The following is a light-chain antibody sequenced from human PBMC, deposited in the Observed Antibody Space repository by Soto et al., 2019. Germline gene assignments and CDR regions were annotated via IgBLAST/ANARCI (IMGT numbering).Light chain of an antibody. Sequence: DIQMTQSPSYLSASVGDRVTLTCRASRNIDKYLNWYQQKPGKAPKVLIYSASRLESGVPSRFSASGSGTDFTLTITSLQSDDFATYYCQQGHSSPFAFGPGTKVDL. CDR2: SAS. J-gene: IGKJ3*01. CDR3: QQGHSSPFA. CDR1: RNIDKY. V-gene: IGKV1-39*01.